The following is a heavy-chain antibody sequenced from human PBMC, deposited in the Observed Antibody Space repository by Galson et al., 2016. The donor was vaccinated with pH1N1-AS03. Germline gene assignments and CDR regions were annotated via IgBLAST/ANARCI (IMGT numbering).Heavy chain of an antibody. J-gene: IGHJ3*02. D-gene: IGHD2-15*01. Sequence: SETLSLTCTVSGGSINNHYLSWIRQPPGKGLEWIGYIDNTGSTTYNPSLQSRLTMSVDTSKHQFSLRLRSVTAADTAVYYCARLFMEGLCSGGSCHQTNAFDMWGQGTMGTVSS. CDR3: ARLFMEGLCSGGSCHQTNAFDM. CDR1: GGSINNHY. CDR2: IDNTGST. V-gene: IGHV4-59*08.